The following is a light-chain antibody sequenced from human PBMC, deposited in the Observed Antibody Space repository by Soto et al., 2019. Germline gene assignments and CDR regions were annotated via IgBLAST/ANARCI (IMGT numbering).Light chain of an antibody. CDR3: SSYIINTRV. V-gene: IGLV2-14*01. Sequence: QSVLTQPASVSGSPGQSITISCTGTSSDVGGYNYVSWYPQYPAKAPKLFIYEVSHRPSGVSSRFSGSKSGNTASLTISGLQAEDEDDYSCSSYIINTRVFGGGTKLTVL. CDR2: EVS. CDR1: SSDVGGYNY. J-gene: IGLJ2*01.